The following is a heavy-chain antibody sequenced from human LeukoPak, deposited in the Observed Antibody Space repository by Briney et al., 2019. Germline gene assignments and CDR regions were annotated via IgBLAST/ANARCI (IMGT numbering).Heavy chain of an antibody. J-gene: IGHJ4*02. V-gene: IGHV3-43*01. CDR3: AKSDHRGDGFNYDY. D-gene: IGHD5-24*01. CDR2: ISWDGGVT. Sequence: GGSLRLSCAASGFAFDDHTMHWVRQAPGKGLEWVSLISWDGGVTKYAGSVKGRFTISRDNTKKSLYLQMNSLRTEDTALYYCAKSDHRGDGFNYDYWGQGTLVTVSS. CDR1: GFAFDDHT.